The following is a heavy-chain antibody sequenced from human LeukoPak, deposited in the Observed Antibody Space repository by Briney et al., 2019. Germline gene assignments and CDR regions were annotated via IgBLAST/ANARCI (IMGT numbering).Heavy chain of an antibody. J-gene: IGHJ4*02. CDR1: GFTVSRNY. D-gene: IGHD3-10*01. CDR3: AKEGEYYGSGSTDDY. CDR2: ISGSGGST. Sequence: PGGSLRLSCAASGFTVSRNYMSWVRQAPGKGLEWVSAISGSGGSTYYADSVKGRFTISRDNSKNTLYLQMNSLRAEDTAVYYCAKEGEYYGSGSTDDYWGQGTLVTVSS. V-gene: IGHV3-23*01.